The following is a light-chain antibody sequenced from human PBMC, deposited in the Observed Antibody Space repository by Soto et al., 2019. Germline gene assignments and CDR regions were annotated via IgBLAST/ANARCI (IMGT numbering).Light chain of an antibody. J-gene: IGLJ2*01. CDR2: VNSDGSH. CDR3: QTWGTGIGV. Sequence: QSVLTQSPSASASLGASVKLTCTLSSGHGSYAIAWHQQQSEKGPRYLMKVNSDGSHSKGDGIPDRFSGSSSGAERYLTISSLQSEDQADYYCQTWGTGIGVFGGGTQLTV. CDR1: SGHGSYA. V-gene: IGLV4-69*01.